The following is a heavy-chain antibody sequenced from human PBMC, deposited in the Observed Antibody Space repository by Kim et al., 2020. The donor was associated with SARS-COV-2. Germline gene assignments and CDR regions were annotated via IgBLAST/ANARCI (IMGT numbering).Heavy chain of an antibody. D-gene: IGHD4-17*01. J-gene: IGHJ4*02. V-gene: IGHV4-39*01. CDR1: GGSISSSSYY. CDR3: ARLSSSPVTPEGDPDY. CDR2: IYYSGST. Sequence: SETLSLTCTVSGGSISSSSYYWGWIRQPPGKGLEWIGSIYYSGSTYYNPSLKSRVTIPVDTSKNQFSLKLSSVTAADTAVYYCARLSSSPVTPEGDPDYWGQGTLVTVSS.